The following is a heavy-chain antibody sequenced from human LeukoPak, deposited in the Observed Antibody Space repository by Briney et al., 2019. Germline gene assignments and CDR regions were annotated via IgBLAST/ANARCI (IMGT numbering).Heavy chain of an antibody. D-gene: IGHD6-19*01. CDR1: GFTFSSYE. CDR3: ARLRIAVAAYFDY. V-gene: IGHV3-48*03. CDR2: ISSSGSTI. Sequence: PGGSLRLSCAASGFTFSSYEMNSVRQAPGKGLEWVSYISSSGSTIYYADSVKGRFTISRDNAKNSLYLQMNSLRAEDTAVYYCARLRIAVAAYFDYWGQGTLVTVSS. J-gene: IGHJ4*02.